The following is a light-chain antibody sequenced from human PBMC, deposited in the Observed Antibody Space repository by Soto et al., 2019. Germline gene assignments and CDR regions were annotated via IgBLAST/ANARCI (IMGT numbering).Light chain of an antibody. Sequence: EIVMTQSPVTLSVSPGERATLSCRAGQSVSDNLAWYQQKPGQAPRLLIYDASNRATGIPARFSGSGSGTDFTLTISSLEPEDFAVYYCQQRSNWPPMYTFGQGTMLEI. CDR2: DAS. V-gene: IGKV3-11*01. J-gene: IGKJ2*01. CDR1: QSVSDN. CDR3: QQRSNWPPMYT.